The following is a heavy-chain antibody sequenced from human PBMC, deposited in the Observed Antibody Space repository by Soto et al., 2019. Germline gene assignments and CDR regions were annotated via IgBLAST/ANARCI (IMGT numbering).Heavy chain of an antibody. CDR1: GFTFSNAW. CDR2: IKSKTDGGTT. Sequence: GGSLRLSCAASGFTFSNAWMSWVRQAPGKGLEWVGRIKSKTDGGTTDYAAPVKGRFTISREDSKTTLYLQMNSLNTEDTAVYYCSTDVVVPAATLDAFDIWGQGTMVTVSS. V-gene: IGHV3-15*01. CDR3: STDVVVPAATLDAFDI. J-gene: IGHJ3*02. D-gene: IGHD2-2*01.